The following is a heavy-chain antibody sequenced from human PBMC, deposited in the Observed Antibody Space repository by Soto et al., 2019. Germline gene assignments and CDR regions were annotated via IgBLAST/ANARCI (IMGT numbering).Heavy chain of an antibody. CDR3: ARGTDYYDSSGYIYFDY. CDR2: IIPIFGTA. D-gene: IGHD3-22*01. CDR1: GGTFSSYA. J-gene: IGHJ4*02. Sequence: QVHLVQSGAAVKKPGSSVTVSCMASGGTFSSYAISWVRQAPGQGLEWMGGIIPIFGTANYAQKFQGRVTITADESTSTAYMELSSLRSEDTAVYYCARGTDYYDSSGYIYFDYWGQGTLVTVSS. V-gene: IGHV1-69*01.